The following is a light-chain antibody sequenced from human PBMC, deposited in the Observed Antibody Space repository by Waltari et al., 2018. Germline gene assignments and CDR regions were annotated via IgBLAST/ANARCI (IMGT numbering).Light chain of an antibody. Sequence: ASGQTARITCGGDNIGSKYVHWYQQKPAQAPVQVIYADSKRPSGIPERFSGSNSGNTATLTISGVEAGDEADYYCQVWDSSSDHWVFGGGTRLTVL. CDR3: QVWDSSSDHWV. V-gene: IGLV3-21*01. J-gene: IGLJ2*01. CDR2: ADS. CDR1: NIGSKY.